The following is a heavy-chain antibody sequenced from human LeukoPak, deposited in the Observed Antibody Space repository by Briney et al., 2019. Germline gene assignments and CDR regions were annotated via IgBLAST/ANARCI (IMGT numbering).Heavy chain of an antibody. Sequence: SETLSLTCAVSGYFISSGYYWGWIRPPPGKGLEWIGSIHHSGSTYFNPSLKSRVTISVDTSKNQFSLKLTSVTAADTAVYYCASGVVPAAPFDYWGQGTLVTVSS. V-gene: IGHV4-38-2*01. J-gene: IGHJ4*02. CDR2: IHHSGST. CDR3: ASGVVPAAPFDY. D-gene: IGHD2-2*01. CDR1: GYFISSGYY.